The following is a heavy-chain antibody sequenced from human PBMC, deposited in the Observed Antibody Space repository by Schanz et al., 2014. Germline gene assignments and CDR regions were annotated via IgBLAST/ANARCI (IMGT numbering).Heavy chain of an antibody. Sequence: VQLVESGGGLVQPGGSLRLSCAASGFTVSSNYMTWIRQAPGKGLEWVSDISDSGDSTHYADSVKGRFTISRDNAKNSLFLQMNSLSAEDTAVYYCAKVATAATYLDSWGLGTLVTVSS. CDR3: AKVATAATYLDS. D-gene: IGHD2-15*01. CDR2: ISDSGDST. CDR1: GFTVSSNY. V-gene: IGHV3-11*01. J-gene: IGHJ4*02.